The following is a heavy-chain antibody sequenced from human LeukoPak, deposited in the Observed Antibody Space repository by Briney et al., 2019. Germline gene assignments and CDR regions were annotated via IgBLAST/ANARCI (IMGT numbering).Heavy chain of an antibody. CDR3: ATGPYNAFEM. J-gene: IGHJ3*02. Sequence: GGSLRLSCAASGFTFSDLWMDWVRQSPGSGLVWVSRVKGDGISTLYADFVEGRFTISRDNARNTLYLQMNSLRADDTALYYCATGPYNAFEMWGQGTMVTVSS. CDR1: GFTFSDLW. V-gene: IGHV3-74*01. D-gene: IGHD2-2*02. CDR2: VKGDGIST.